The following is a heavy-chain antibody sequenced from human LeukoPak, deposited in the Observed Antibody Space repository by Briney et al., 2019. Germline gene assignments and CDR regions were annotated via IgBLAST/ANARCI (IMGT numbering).Heavy chain of an antibody. CDR3: AREATGTLYY. CDR2: MSGSGGMT. D-gene: IGHD1-1*01. Sequence: PGGSLRLSCAVSGFTFSAYAMSWVRQAPGKGLEWVSAMSGSGGMTYYADSVKGRFSISRDNSKNTLHLQMNSLRAEDTAVYYCAREATGTLYYWGQGSLVTVSS. V-gene: IGHV3-23*01. J-gene: IGHJ4*02. CDR1: GFTFSAYA.